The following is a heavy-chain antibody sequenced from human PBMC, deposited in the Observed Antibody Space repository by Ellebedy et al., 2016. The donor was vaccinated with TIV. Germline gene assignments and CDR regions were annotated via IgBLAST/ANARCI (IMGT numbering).Heavy chain of an antibody. CDR3: AISSGDYDSSGYYPNWYFDL. V-gene: IGHV3-66*01. CDR1: GFTVSSNY. D-gene: IGHD3-22*01. Sequence: GESLKISCAASGFTVSSNYMSWVRQAPGKRLAWVSVIYSGGSTYYADSVKGSFTISRDNSKHTLYLQMNSLRAEDTAVYYCAISSGDYDSSGYYPNWYFDLWGRGTLVTVSS. CDR2: IYSGGST. J-gene: IGHJ2*01.